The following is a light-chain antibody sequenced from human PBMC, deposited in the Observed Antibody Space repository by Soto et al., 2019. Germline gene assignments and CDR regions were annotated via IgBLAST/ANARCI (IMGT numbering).Light chain of an antibody. V-gene: IGLV2-11*01. CDR2: DVS. J-gene: IGLJ3*02. Sequence: QSALTQSRSVSGSPGQSVTISCTGTSSDVGGYNYVSWYQQHPGKAPKLMIYDVSNRPSGVPDRFSGSKSGNSASLTISGLQAEDEADYYCCSYAGSYTWVFGGGTKLTVL. CDR3: CSYAGSYTWV. CDR1: SSDVGGYNY.